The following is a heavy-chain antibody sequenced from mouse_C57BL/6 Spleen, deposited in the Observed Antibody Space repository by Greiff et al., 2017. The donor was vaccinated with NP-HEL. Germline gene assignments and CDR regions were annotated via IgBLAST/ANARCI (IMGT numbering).Heavy chain of an antibody. J-gene: IGHJ2*01. V-gene: IGHV1-81*01. CDR1: GYTFTSYG. D-gene: IGHD1-1*01. CDR3: ARSGITTVVAGGYYFDY. CDR2: IYPRSGNT. Sequence: LVESGAELARPGASVKLSCKASGYTFTSYGISWVKQRTGQGLEWIGEIYPRSGNTYYNEKFKGKATLTADKSSSTAYMELRSLTSEDSAVYFCARSGITTVVAGGYYFDYWGQGTTLTVSS.